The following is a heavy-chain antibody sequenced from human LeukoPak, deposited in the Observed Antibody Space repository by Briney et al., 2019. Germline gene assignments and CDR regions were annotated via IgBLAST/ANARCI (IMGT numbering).Heavy chain of an antibody. Sequence: PGGSLRLSCAASGFTFSSYAMHWVRQAPGKGLEWVSLISGDGHSTHYADSVKGRVTISRDNSENSLYLQMNSLRTDDTALYYCAKALRLGVAAPLGSWGQGTLVTVSS. D-gene: IGHD3-16*01. CDR1: GFTFSSYA. V-gene: IGHV3-43*02. CDR2: ISGDGHST. CDR3: AKALRLGVAAPLGS. J-gene: IGHJ5*02.